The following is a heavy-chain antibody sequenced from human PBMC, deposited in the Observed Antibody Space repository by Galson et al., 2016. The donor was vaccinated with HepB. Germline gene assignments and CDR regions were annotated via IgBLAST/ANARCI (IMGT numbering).Heavy chain of an antibody. CDR1: GYSFTNYW. Sequence: QSGAEVKKPGESLRISCKGSGYSFTNYWITWVRQMPGKGLEWLGRIYPSDSYTNYSPSFQGHVTMSADKSISPAYLQWSSLKASDTAMYYCARHRTWGSGSYYAYWGQGTLVTVSS. D-gene: IGHD3-10*01. CDR2: IYPSDSYT. V-gene: IGHV5-10-1*01. CDR3: ARHRTWGSGSYYAY. J-gene: IGHJ4*02.